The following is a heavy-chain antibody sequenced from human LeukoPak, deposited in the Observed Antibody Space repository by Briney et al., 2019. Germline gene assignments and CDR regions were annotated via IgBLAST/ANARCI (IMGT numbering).Heavy chain of an antibody. J-gene: IGHJ4*02. CDR1: GASISSYY. D-gene: IGHD3-16*01. CDR2: IYYSGTT. CDR3: AKGRASHEY. Sequence: SETLSLTCAVSGASISSYYWSWIRQPPGKGLEWIGSIYYSGTTNYNPSLKSRVTISIDTSKNQFSLELTSVTAADTAVFYCAKGRASHEYWGQGILVTVSS. V-gene: IGHV4-59*01.